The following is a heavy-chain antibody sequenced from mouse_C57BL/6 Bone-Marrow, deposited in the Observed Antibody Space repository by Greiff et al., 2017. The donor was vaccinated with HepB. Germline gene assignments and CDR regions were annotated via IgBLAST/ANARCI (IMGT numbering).Heavy chain of an antibody. CDR2: IHPNSGST. D-gene: IGHD2-1*01. Sequence: VQLQQPGAELVKPGASVKLSCKASGYTFTSYWMHWVKQRPGQGLEWIGMIHPNSGSTNYNEKFKSKATLTVDKSSRTAYMQLSSLTSKDAAVYYCAREGSWYYGNYGIDYWGQGTTLTVSS. J-gene: IGHJ2*01. CDR3: AREGSWYYGNYGIDY. V-gene: IGHV1-64*01. CDR1: GYTFTSYW.